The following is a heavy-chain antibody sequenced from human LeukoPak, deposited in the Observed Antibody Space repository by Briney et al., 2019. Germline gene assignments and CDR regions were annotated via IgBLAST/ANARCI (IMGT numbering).Heavy chain of an antibody. V-gene: IGHV1-69*05. J-gene: IGHJ6*03. CDR1: GGTFSSYA. D-gene: IGHD2-2*01. CDR3: ADCCCTSCYYYYYVGV. Sequence: ASVKVSCKASGGTFSSYAISWVRQAPGQGLEWMGRIIPIFGTANYAQKFQGRVTITTDESTSTAYMELSSLRSEDTAVYYCADCCCTSCYYYYYVGVRGQGTTVTVSS. CDR2: IIPIFGTA.